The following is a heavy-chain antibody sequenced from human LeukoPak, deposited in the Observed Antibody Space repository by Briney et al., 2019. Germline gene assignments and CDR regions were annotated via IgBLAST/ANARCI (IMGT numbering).Heavy chain of an antibody. V-gene: IGHV1-3*01. CDR2: INAGNGNT. J-gene: IGHJ6*02. CDR1: GYTFTSYA. Sequence: GASVKVSCRASGYTFTSYAMHWVRQAPGQRLEWMGWINAGNGNTKYSQKFQGRVTITRGTSASTAYMELSSLRSEDTAVYYCARDRCSSTSCFYYYYYYGMDVWGQGTTVTVS. CDR3: ARDRCSSTSCFYYYYYYGMDV. D-gene: IGHD2-2*01.